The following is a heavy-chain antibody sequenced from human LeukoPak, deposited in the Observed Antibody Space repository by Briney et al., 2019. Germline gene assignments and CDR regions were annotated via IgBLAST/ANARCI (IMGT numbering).Heavy chain of an antibody. CDR3: ARANYDFWSGSVLDY. J-gene: IGHJ4*02. CDR2: ISAYNGNT. D-gene: IGHD3-3*01. Sequence: GASVKVSCKASGYTFTSYGISWVRQAPGQGLEWMGWISAYNGNTNYAQKLQGRVTMTTDTSTSTAYMELRSLRSDDTAVYYCARANYDFWSGSVLDYWGQGTLVTVSS. CDR1: GYTFTSYG. V-gene: IGHV1-18*01.